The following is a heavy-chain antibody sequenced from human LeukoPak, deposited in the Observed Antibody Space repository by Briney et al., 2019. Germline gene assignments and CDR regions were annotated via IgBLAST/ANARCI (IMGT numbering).Heavy chain of an antibody. CDR3: ARVLRDRPKKSYRYSSSPNFDY. CDR1: GYTFTSYG. D-gene: IGHD6-6*01. CDR2: ISAYNGNT. J-gene: IGHJ4*02. Sequence: ASVKVSCKASGYTFTSYGISWVRQAPGQGLEWMGWISAYNGNTNYAQKLQGRVTMTTDTSTSTAYMELRSLRSDDTAVYYCARVLRDRPKKSYRYSSSPNFDYWGQGTLVTVSS. V-gene: IGHV1-18*01.